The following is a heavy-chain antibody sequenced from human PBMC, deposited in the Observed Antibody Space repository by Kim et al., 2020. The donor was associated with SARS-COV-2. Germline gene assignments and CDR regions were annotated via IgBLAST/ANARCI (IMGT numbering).Heavy chain of an antibody. J-gene: IGHJ4*02. CDR3: AKESHSSGYYFY. V-gene: IGHV3-30*02. D-gene: IGHD3-22*01. Sequence: YADSVKGRFTISRDNSKNTLYLQMNSLRAEDTAVYYCAKESHSSGYYFYWGQGTLVTVSS.